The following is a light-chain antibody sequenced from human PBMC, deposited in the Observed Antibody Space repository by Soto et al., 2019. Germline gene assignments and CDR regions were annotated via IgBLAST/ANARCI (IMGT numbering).Light chain of an antibody. CDR1: QSVSYY. CDR3: QQCSNWSPIA. Sequence: EIVLTQSPASLSLSPGERATLSCRASQSVSYYLAWYQQKRGQAPRLLIYDASKRAPGIPARFSGSGSGTAFSIPISSREPEDFAVYYCQQCSNWSPIAFGQGTQLEIK. V-gene: IGKV3-11*01. CDR2: DAS. J-gene: IGKJ5*01.